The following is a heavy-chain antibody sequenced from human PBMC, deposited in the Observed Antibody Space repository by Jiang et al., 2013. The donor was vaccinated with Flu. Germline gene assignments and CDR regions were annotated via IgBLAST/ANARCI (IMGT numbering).Heavy chain of an antibody. CDR2: IWYDGSNK. J-gene: IGHJ4*02. Sequence: VQLLESGGGVVQPGRSLRLSCAASGFTFSSYGMHWVRQAPGKGLEWVAVIWYDGSNKYYADSVKGRFTISRDNSKNTLYLQMNSLRAEDTAVYYCARTGYSGYELDYWGQGTLVTVSS. CDR1: GFTFSSYG. D-gene: IGHD5-12*01. V-gene: IGHV3-33*01. CDR3: ARTGYSGYELDY.